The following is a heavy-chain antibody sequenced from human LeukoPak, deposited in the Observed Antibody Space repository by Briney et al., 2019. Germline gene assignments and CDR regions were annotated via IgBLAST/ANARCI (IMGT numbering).Heavy chain of an antibody. D-gene: IGHD2-8*02. CDR1: GFIFDHFG. J-gene: IGHJ5*02. Sequence: PGGSLRLSCATSGFIFDHFGMNWVRQVPGKGLEGVSGLNWDSTSTNYVDSVRGRFTISRDNAKNSLYLQMNRLRVEDTAFYYCARDLKYCTGGMCYFTAVADAWGQGSLDTVSS. CDR2: LNWDSTST. CDR3: ARDLKYCTGGMCYFTAVADA. V-gene: IGHV3-20*04.